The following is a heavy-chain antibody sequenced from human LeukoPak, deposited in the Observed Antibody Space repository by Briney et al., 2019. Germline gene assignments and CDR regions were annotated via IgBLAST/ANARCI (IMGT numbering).Heavy chain of an antibody. V-gene: IGHV3-23*01. CDR2: ISGSSGLT. CDR1: GFTFSSYA. CDR3: ARRGESTTYGDYRFDY. J-gene: IGHJ4*02. Sequence: GGSLRLSCAASGFTFSSYAMSWVRQAPGRGLEWVSAISGSSGLTYYADSVKGRFTISRDNSKNTLFLQMNSLRAEDTAVYYCARRGESTTYGDYRFDYWGQGTLVTVSS. D-gene: IGHD4-17*01.